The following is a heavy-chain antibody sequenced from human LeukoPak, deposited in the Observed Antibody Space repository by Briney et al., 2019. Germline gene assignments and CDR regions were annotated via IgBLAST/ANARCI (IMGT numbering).Heavy chain of an antibody. CDR3: ARVGPAATLYYYYYYYMDV. CDR1: GFTFSSYW. CDR2: IKQDGSEK. Sequence: PGGSLRLSCAASGFTFSSYWMSWVRQAPGKGLEWVANIKQDGSEKYYVDSVKGRFTISRDNAKNSLYLQMNSLRAEDTAVYYCARVGPAATLYYYYYYYMDVWGKGTTVTISS. D-gene: IGHD2-2*01. V-gene: IGHV3-7*01. J-gene: IGHJ6*03.